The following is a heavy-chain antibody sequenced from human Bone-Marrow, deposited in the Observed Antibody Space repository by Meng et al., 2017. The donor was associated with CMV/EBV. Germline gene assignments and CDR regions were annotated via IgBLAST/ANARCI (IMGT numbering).Heavy chain of an antibody. CDR2: INHSGST. CDR1: GGSFSGYY. Sequence: SETLSLTCAVYGGSFSGYYWSWIRQPPGKGLEWIGEINHSGSTNYNPSLKSRVTISMDTSKNQFSLKLSSVTAADTAVYYCARMDFWSGYYGDYWGQGTLVTVSS. J-gene: IGHJ4*02. CDR3: ARMDFWSGYYGDY. V-gene: IGHV4-34*01. D-gene: IGHD3-3*01.